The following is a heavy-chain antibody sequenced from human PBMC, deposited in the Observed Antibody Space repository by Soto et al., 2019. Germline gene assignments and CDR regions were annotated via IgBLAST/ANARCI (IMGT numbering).Heavy chain of an antibody. V-gene: IGHV3-23*01. CDR2: ISGSGGST. CDR1: GFTFSSYA. J-gene: IGHJ3*02. D-gene: IGHD1-7*01. Sequence: EVQLLESGGGLVQPGGSLRLSCAASGFTFSSYAMNWVRQAPGKGLEWVSAISGSGGSTYYADSVKGRFTISRDSSKNTLYLQMNSLRAEDMAVYYCAKGNSWSLALVLDIWGQGTMVTVSS. CDR3: AKGNSWSLALVLDI.